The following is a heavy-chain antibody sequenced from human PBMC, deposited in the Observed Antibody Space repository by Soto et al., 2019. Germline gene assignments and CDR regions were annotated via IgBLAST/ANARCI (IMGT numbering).Heavy chain of an antibody. V-gene: IGHV3-11*01. CDR3: ARDLAVARFYMDV. CDR1: GFTFSDYY. D-gene: IGHD6-19*01. Sequence: PGGSLRLSCAASGFTFSDYYMSWIRQAPGKGLEWVSYISSSGSTIYYADSVKGRFTISRDNAKNSLYLQMNSLRAEDTAVYYCARDLAVARFYMDVWGKGTTVTVSS. J-gene: IGHJ6*03. CDR2: ISSSGSTI.